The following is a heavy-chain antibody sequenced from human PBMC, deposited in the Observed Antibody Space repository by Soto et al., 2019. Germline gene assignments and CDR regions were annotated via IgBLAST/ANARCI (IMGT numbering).Heavy chain of an antibody. D-gene: IGHD6-13*01. CDR3: AKDRSSSWYRYGMDV. CDR1: GFTFSSYG. J-gene: IGHJ6*04. CDR2: ISYDGSNK. V-gene: IGHV3-30*18. Sequence: PGGSLRLSCAASGFTFSSYGMHWVRQAPGKGLEWVAVISYDGSNKYYADSVKGRFTISRDNSKNTLYLQMNSLRAEDTAVYYCAKDRSSSWYRYGMDVWGKGTTVTVSS.